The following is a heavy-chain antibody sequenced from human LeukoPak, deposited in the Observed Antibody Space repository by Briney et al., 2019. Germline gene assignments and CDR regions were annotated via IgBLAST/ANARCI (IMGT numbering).Heavy chain of an antibody. V-gene: IGHV3-21*01. CDR2: INSNSSYI. CDR3: ASALTTETTCPWSFDL. D-gene: IGHD4-17*01. CDR1: GFTFSSYS. Sequence: PGGSLRLSCAASGFTFSSYSMNWVRQAPGKGLEWVSPINSNSSYIYYADSVKGRFTISSDNAKNSLYLQMNSLRAEDTAVYYCASALTTETTCPWSFDLWGQGTLVTVSS. J-gene: IGHJ5*02.